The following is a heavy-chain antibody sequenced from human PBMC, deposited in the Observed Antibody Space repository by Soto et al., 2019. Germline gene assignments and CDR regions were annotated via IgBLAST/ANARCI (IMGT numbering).Heavy chain of an antibody. Sequence: QVQLVQSGAEEKKPGASVKVSCKASGYTFTSHAMHWVRQAPGQRLEWMGWINAGNGNTKYSQKFQGRVTITTDTSATTAYMELSSPRSEDTAVYYCARDGIAAAGTSWFDPWGQGTLVTVSS. V-gene: IGHV1-3*05. CDR2: INAGNGNT. J-gene: IGHJ5*02. CDR3: ARDGIAAAGTSWFDP. CDR1: GYTFTSHA. D-gene: IGHD6-13*01.